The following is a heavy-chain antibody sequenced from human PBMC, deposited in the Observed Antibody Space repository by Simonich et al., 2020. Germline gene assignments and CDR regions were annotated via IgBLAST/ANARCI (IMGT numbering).Heavy chain of an antibody. CDR2: NNQSGIT. Sequence: QVQLQQWGAGLLKPSETLSLTCAVYGGSFRGYYWSWIRQPPGKGLEWIGENNQSGITNHNPSLKSRVTISVDTSKNQFSLKLSSVTAADTAVYYCARGKGWKNAFDIWGQGTMVTVSS. V-gene: IGHV4-34*01. CDR3: ARGKGWKNAFDI. D-gene: IGHD1-1*01. J-gene: IGHJ3*02. CDR1: GGSFRGYY.